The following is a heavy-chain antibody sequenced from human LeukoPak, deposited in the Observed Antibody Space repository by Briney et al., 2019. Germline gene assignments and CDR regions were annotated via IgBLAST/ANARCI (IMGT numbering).Heavy chain of an antibody. J-gene: IGHJ4*02. CDR3: ARGVNYDSSGYSDY. V-gene: IGHV4-34*01. CDR2: INHSGST. CDR1: GGSFSVYY. Sequence: TSETLSLTCAVYGGSFSVYYWSWIRQPPGKGLEWIGEINHSGSTNYNPSLKSRVTISVDTSKNQFSLKLSSVTAADTAVYYCARGVNYDSSGYSDYWGQGTLVTVSS. D-gene: IGHD3-22*01.